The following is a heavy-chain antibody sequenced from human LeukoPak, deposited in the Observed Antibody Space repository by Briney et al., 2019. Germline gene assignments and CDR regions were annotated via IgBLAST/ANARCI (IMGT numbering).Heavy chain of an antibody. J-gene: IGHJ4*02. V-gene: IGHV1-18*01. CDR3: ARGSSYGFSMGY. CDR2: ISTYNGDT. D-gene: IGHD5-18*01. Sequence: GASVKVSCKTSGYTFTNCGLNWVRQAPGQGLEWMGWISTYNGDTNYARKLQGRVTMTTDTSTTTAYMELRSLRSDDSAVYYCARGSSYGFSMGYWGQGTLVTVSS. CDR1: GYTFTNCG.